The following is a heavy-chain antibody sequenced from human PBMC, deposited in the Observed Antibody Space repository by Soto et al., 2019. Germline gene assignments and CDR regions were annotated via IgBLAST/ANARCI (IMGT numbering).Heavy chain of an antibody. CDR3: AKVIGATLPYFYYELDV. J-gene: IGHJ6*02. CDR2: ISYDGSNK. CDR1: GFTFSNYG. Sequence: QVQLVESGGGVVQPGRSLRLSCAASGFTFSNYGMHWVRQAPGKGLEWVTVISYDGSNKYYADSVKGRFTISRDNSKDTLYLQKSSLRPEDTAVYYCAKVIGATLPYFYYELDVWGQGTMVTVSS. V-gene: IGHV3-30*18. D-gene: IGHD1-1*01.